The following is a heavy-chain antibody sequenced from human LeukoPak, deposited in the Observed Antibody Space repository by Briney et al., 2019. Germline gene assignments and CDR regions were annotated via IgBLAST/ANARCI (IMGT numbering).Heavy chain of an antibody. CDR3: ATVEVGARSFDY. CDR2: FDPEDGET. Sequence: EASVKVSCKVSGYTLTELSMHWVRQAPGKGLEWMGGFDPEDGETIYAQKFQGRVTMTEDTSTDTAYMELSSLRSEDTAVYYCATVEVGARSFDYWGQGTLVTVSS. CDR1: GYTLTELS. V-gene: IGHV1-24*01. D-gene: IGHD1-26*01. J-gene: IGHJ4*02.